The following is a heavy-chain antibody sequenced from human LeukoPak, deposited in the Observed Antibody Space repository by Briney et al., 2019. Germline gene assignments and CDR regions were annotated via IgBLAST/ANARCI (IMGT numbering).Heavy chain of an antibody. Sequence: GGSLRLSCAASGFTFSSYAMHWVRQAPGKGLEWVAVISYDGSNKYYADSVKGRFTISRDNSKNTLYPQMNSLRAEDTAVYYCAKDLARRGGVTTEFDPWGQGTLVTVSS. CDR1: GFTFSSYA. D-gene: IGHD4-11*01. CDR2: ISYDGSNK. CDR3: AKDLARRGGVTTEFDP. J-gene: IGHJ5*02. V-gene: IGHV3-30*04.